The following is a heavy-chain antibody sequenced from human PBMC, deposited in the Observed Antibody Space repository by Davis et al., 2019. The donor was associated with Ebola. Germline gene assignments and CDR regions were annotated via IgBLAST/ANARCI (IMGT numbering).Heavy chain of an antibody. CDR2: VYSGGAS. Sequence: GESLKISCAASGFTVTTTFMSWVRQVPGKGLDWVSHVYSGGASYYADSVKGRFTVSRDASKNTLSLQMNSLRPEDTAIYNCARRVWFRDLYDAFDIWGQGTTVSVSS. D-gene: IGHD3-10*01. CDR1: GFTVTTTF. J-gene: IGHJ3*02. V-gene: IGHV3-66*02. CDR3: ARRVWFRDLYDAFDI.